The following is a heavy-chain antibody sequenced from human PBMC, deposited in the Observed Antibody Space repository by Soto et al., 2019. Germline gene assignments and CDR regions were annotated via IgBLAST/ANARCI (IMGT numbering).Heavy chain of an antibody. CDR1: GGSFSGYY. Sequence: QVQLQQWGAGLLKPSETLSLTCAVYGGSFSGYYWSWIRQPPGKGLAWIGEITHSGSTNYNPSLKSRVTISVDTSKNQVSLKLSSVTAADTAVYYCARVSGIYYYGMDVWGQGTTVTVSS. CDR2: ITHSGST. CDR3: ARVSGIYYYGMDV. J-gene: IGHJ6*02. D-gene: IGHD3-10*01. V-gene: IGHV4-34*01.